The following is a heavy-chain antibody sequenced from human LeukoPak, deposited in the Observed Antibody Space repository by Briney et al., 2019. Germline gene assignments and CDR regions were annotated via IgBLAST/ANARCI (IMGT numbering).Heavy chain of an antibody. Sequence: MSSETLSLTCTVSGGSISSSSYYWGWIRQPPGKGLEWIGSIYYSGSTYYNPSLKSRVTISVDTSKNQFSLKLSSVTAADTAVYYCARDREQQLVRFYNAFDIWGQGTMVTVSS. V-gene: IGHV4-39*02. CDR2: IYYSGST. CDR1: GGSISSSSYY. D-gene: IGHD6-13*01. J-gene: IGHJ3*02. CDR3: ARDREQQLVRFYNAFDI.